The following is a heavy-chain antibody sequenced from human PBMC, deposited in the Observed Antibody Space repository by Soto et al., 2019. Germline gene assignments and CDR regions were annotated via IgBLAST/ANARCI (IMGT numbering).Heavy chain of an antibody. V-gene: IGHV1-2*02. D-gene: IGHD2-21*02. CDR3: ARGHIAMVTEILRAGWYDS. Sequence: ASVKVSCKASGYTFSDYYIHWVRQAPGQGLEWMGWINPTTGAPNYALKFQGRVTMTRDRSTSTAYMELKRLRSDDTAAYFCARGHIAMVTEILRAGWYDSWGQGPQVTVSS. CDR2: INPTTGAP. J-gene: IGHJ5*01. CDR1: GYTFSDYY.